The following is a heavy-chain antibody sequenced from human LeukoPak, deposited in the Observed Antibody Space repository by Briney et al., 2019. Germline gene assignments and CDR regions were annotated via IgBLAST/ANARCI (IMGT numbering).Heavy chain of an antibody. CDR3: VKGRDFYFDY. CDR2: IRYDGSKK. V-gene: IGHV3-30*02. D-gene: IGHD3/OR15-3a*01. CDR1: EFTFSDYG. J-gene: IGHJ4*02. Sequence: GGSLRLSCAASEFTFSDYGMHWVRQAPGKGLEWVTFIRYDGSKKYYADSVKGRFTFSRDNSKNMLYLQMNSLRADDTAIYYCVKGRDFYFDYWGQGTLVTVSS.